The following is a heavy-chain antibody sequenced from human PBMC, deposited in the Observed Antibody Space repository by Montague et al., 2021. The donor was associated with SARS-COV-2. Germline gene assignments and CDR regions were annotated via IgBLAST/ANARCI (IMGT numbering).Heavy chain of an antibody. V-gene: IGHV6-1*01. CDR2: PQHRNKWSN. CDR3: TRAVWGVQDY. Sequence: CAISGDSVLRLRVRWDWHTSSLQSRLERVCRPQHRNKWSNEYALSVKGRITITPDTSKNQLSLQLTSVTPEDTAVYYCTRAVWGVQDYWGQGSLVTVSS. D-gene: IGHD3-10*01. CDR1: GDSVLRLRVR. J-gene: IGHJ4*02.